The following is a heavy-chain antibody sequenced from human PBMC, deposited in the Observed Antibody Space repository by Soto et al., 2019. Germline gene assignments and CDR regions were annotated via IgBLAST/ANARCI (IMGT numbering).Heavy chain of an antibody. V-gene: IGHV3-23*01. CDR1: GFTFSSYA. CDR2: ISGDGATT. CDR3: ARDLTSSGRSTYLGY. J-gene: IGHJ4*02. D-gene: IGHD6-19*01. Sequence: EVQLLDSGGVLVQPGGSLRLSCAASGFTFSSYALSWVRQAPGKGPEWVSGISGDGATTYYTDSVKGRFTISRDSSTNTLYLQMNSLRAEDSAVYYCARDLTSSGRSTYLGYWGQGTLVTVSS.